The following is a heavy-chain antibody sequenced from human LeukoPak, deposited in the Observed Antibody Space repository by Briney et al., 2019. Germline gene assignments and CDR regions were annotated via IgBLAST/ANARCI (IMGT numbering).Heavy chain of an antibody. Sequence: GGSLRLSCAXSGFTFSSYGMRWVRQAPGKGLEWVAVIWYDGSNKYYADSVKGRFTISRDNSKHTLYLQMNSLSAEDTAVYYCARGSQFGPLDYWGQGPLVPVSS. V-gene: IGHV3-33*01. CDR2: IWYDGSNK. CDR1: GFTFSSYG. J-gene: IGHJ4*02. CDR3: ARGSQFGPLDY. D-gene: IGHD3-10*01.